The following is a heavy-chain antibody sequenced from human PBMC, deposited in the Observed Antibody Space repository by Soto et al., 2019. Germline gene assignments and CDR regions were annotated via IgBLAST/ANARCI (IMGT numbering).Heavy chain of an antibody. CDR2: IFYSGST. J-gene: IGHJ4*02. V-gene: IGHV4-30-4*01. D-gene: IGHD3-16*02. CDR1: GDSISGGAYY. Sequence: QVQLQESGPGLVKPSQTLSLTCAVSGDSISGGAYYWSWIRQPPGKGLEWIGYIFYSGSTYYNPSLKXRXIXXVDTSKNQFSLKLSSVTAADTAVYYCARVSGVIDYWGQGTLVTVSS. CDR3: ARVSGVIDY.